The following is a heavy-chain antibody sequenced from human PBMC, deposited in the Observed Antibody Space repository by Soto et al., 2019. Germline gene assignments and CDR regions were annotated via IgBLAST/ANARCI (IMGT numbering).Heavy chain of an antibody. CDR2: ISGSSSST. Sequence: PGGSLRLSCEASGFTLSSYSMNWARQAPGQGLEWVSYISGSSSSTYYADSVKGRFTISRDNSKNTLYLQMNSLKTEDTGIYYCTTDSYSTMIVVRFDYWGHGTLVTVPQ. J-gene: IGHJ4*01. V-gene: IGHV3-23*01. D-gene: IGHD3-22*01. CDR3: TTDSYSTMIVVRFDY. CDR1: GFTLSSYS.